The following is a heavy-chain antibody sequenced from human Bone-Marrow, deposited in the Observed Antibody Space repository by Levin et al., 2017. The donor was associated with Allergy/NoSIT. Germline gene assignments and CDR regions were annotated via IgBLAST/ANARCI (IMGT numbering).Heavy chain of an antibody. CDR3: ARDGDSSGWFYFDY. Sequence: LTCAASGFTFSNYEMNWVRQAPGKGVEWVSYISSSGNTIYYADSVKGRFTISRDNAKNSLYLQMSSLRAEDTAVYYCARDGDSSGWFYFDYWGQGTLVTVSS. D-gene: IGHD6-19*01. CDR2: ISSSGNTI. J-gene: IGHJ4*02. CDR1: GFTFSNYE. V-gene: IGHV3-48*03.